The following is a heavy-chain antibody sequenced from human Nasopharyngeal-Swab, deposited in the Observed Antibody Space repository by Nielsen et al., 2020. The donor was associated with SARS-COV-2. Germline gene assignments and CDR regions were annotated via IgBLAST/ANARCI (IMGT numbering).Heavy chain of an antibody. Sequence: SLKISCAASGFTFDDYAMHWVRHAPGKGLEWASGISWNSGSIGYADPVKGRFTISRDNAKNSLYLQMNSLRAEDTALYYCAKDMGGGYSYGELYYYYYGMDVWGQGTTVTVSS. CDR1: GFTFDDYA. CDR2: ISWNSGSI. CDR3: AKDMGGGYSYGELYYYYYGMDV. D-gene: IGHD5-18*01. J-gene: IGHJ6*02. V-gene: IGHV3-9*01.